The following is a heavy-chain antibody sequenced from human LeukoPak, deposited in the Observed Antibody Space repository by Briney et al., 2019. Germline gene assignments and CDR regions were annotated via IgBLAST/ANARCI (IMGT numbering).Heavy chain of an antibody. CDR1: GGSFSGYY. V-gene: IGHV4-34*01. Sequence: PSETLSLTCAVYGGSFSGYYWSWIRQPPGKGLEWIGEINHSGSTNYNPSLKSRVTISVDTSKNQFSLKLSSVTAADTAVYYCAGKNGTFDYWGQGTLVTVSS. D-gene: IGHD1-1*01. CDR3: AGKNGTFDY. J-gene: IGHJ4*02. CDR2: INHSGST.